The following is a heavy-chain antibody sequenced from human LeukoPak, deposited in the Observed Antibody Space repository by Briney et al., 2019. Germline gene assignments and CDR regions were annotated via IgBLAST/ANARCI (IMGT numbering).Heavy chain of an antibody. Sequence: SETLSLTCTVSGVSISSSNSYWGWIRQPPGKGLEWIGYIYYSGSTNYNPSLKSRISISVDTSKNQFSLKLSSVTAADTAVYYCARTTEGGYTYNYFYYYYMDVWGKGTTVTISS. CDR2: IYYSGST. D-gene: IGHD5-18*01. V-gene: IGHV4-61*05. J-gene: IGHJ6*03. CDR1: GVSISSSNSY. CDR3: ARTTEGGYTYNYFYYYYMDV.